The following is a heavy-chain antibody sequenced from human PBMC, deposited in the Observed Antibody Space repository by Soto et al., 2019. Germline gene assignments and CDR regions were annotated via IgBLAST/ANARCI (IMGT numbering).Heavy chain of an antibody. CDR3: ASAAITMVRGVIPRHYGMDV. CDR1: GYSFTSYW. Sequence: LKISCKGSGYSFTSYWISWVRQMPGKGLEWMGRIDPSDSYTNYSPSFQGHVTISADKSISTAYLQWSSLKASDTAMYYCASAAITMVRGVIPRHYGMDVWGQGTTVTVSS. J-gene: IGHJ6*02. D-gene: IGHD3-10*01. CDR2: IDPSDSYT. V-gene: IGHV5-10-1*01.